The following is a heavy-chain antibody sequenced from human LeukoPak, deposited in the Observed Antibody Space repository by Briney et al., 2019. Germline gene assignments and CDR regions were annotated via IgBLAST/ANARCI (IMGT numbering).Heavy chain of an antibody. CDR3: AREGPSNYCSGGSCYYGY. CDR1: GFTFSNYW. D-gene: IGHD2-15*01. V-gene: IGHV3-7*01. CDR2: IKQDGSEK. J-gene: IGHJ4*02. Sequence: GGSLRLSCAASGFTFSNYWMSWVRQAPGKGLEWVANIKQDGSEKYYVDSVKGRFTISRDNAKNSLYLQMNSQRAEDTAVYYCAREGPSNYCSGGSCYYGYWGQGTLVTVSS.